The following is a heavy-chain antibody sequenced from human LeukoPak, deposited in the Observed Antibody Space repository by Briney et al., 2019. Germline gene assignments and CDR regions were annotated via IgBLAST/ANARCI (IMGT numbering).Heavy chain of an antibody. V-gene: IGHV1-69*05. D-gene: IGHD3-22*01. CDR3: ARGLYYYDSSGYPTTAEYFQH. Sequence: WSSVKVSCKASGGTFSSYAISWVRQAPGQEREWMGGIIPIFGTENYAQRFQGRGTITTDESTSTAYMELSSLRSEDTAVYYCARGLYYYDSSGYPTTAEYFQHWGQGTLVTVSS. CDR2: IIPIFGTE. CDR1: GGTFSSYA. J-gene: IGHJ1*01.